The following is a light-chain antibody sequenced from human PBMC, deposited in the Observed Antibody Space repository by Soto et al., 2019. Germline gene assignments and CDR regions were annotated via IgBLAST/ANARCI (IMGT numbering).Light chain of an antibody. V-gene: IGKV3-11*01. CDR2: DAS. CDR1: QSVGSY. CDR3: QQRSNWPIT. Sequence: EIMLTQSPATLSLSPGERATLSCRASQSVGSYLAWYQQKPGQAPRFLIYDASNRATGIPARFSGSGSGTDFTLTISSLEPEDFAVYYCQQRSNWPITFGQGTRLEI. J-gene: IGKJ5*01.